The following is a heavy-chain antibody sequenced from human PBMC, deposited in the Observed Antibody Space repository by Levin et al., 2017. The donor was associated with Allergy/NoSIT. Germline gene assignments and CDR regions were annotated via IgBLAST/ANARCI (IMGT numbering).Heavy chain of an antibody. J-gene: IGHJ6*03. D-gene: IGHD3-10*01. CDR3: ARRYYGLGTYYMDV. CDR1: GFTVSSNY. CDR2: IYRGGTT. Sequence: LPGGSLRLSCAASGFTVSSNYMSWVRQAPGKGLEWVSLIYRGGTTYYADSVKGRFTISRDNSNNTLYLQMNSLRAEDTAVYYCARRYYGLGTYYMDVWGKGTTVTVAS. V-gene: IGHV3-66*01.